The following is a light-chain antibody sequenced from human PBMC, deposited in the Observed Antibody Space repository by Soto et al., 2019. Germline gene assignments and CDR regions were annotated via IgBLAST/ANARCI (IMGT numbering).Light chain of an antibody. CDR3: QQYNNWPFS. CDR2: GAS. V-gene: IGKV3D-15*01. Sequence: EIVMTQTPATLSVSPGERATLSCRSSQSVSNNLAWYQQKPGQAPRLLIYGASTRAPGIPDRFRGSGSGTDFTLTICGLQSEDSAVYFCQQYNNWPFSFGQGTRLETK. CDR1: QSVSNN. J-gene: IGKJ5*01.